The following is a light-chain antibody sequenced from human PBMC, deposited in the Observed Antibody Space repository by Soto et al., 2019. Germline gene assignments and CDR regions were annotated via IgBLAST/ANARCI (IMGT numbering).Light chain of an antibody. V-gene: IGKV3-11*01. CDR1: QSVSSY. Sequence: EIVLTQSPATLSLSPGERATLSCRASQSVSSYLAWYQHKPGQAPRLLIYDASIRATGIPARFSGSGSGTDFTLTISILEHEDFAVYYGQQRSNWPFTFGQGTLLEIK. J-gene: IGKJ5*01. CDR2: DAS. CDR3: QQRSNWPFT.